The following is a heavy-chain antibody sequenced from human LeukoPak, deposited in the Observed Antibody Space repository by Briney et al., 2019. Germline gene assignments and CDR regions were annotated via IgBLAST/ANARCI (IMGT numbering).Heavy chain of an antibody. CDR2: IYISGST. D-gene: IGHD4-11*01. CDR3: AGTTVTGYYFDY. V-gene: IGHV4-61*02. J-gene: IGHJ4*02. CDR1: GGSISSGSYY. Sequence: TSETLSLTCTVSGGSISSGSYYWSWIRQPAGKGLEWIGRIYISGSTNYNPSLKSRVTISVDTSKNQFSLKLSSVTAADTAVYYCAGTTVTGYYFDYWGQGTLVTVSS.